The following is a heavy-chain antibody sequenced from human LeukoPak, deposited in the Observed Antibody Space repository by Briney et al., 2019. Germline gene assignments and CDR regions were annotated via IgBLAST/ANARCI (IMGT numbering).Heavy chain of an antibody. Sequence: PGGSLRLSCAASGFTFSSYAMHWVRQAPGKGLEWVAVISYDGSNKYYADSVKGRFTISRDNSKNTLYLQMNSLRAEDTAVYYCAKERHYYGSGRFDYWGQGTLVTVSS. J-gene: IGHJ4*02. V-gene: IGHV3-30-3*01. D-gene: IGHD3-10*01. CDR2: ISYDGSNK. CDR3: AKERHYYGSGRFDY. CDR1: GFTFSSYA.